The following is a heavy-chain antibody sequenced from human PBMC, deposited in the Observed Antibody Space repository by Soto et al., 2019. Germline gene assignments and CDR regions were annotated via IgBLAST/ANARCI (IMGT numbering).Heavy chain of an antibody. D-gene: IGHD5-18*01. V-gene: IGHV4-31*03. CDR2: ISYTGSM. CDR1: GGPISSSGYY. Sequence: SETLSLTCTVSGGPISSSGYYWSWIRQDPGKGLEWIGSISYTGSMYYNPSLKSRLTISVDTSNNQFSLRLSSVTAADTAVYYCARRGYSYGSEYYFDYWGQGTLVTVSS. J-gene: IGHJ4*02. CDR3: ARRGYSYGSEYYFDY.